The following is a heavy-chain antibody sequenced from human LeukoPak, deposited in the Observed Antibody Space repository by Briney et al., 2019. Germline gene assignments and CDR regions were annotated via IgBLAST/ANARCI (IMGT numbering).Heavy chain of an antibody. Sequence: SETLSLTCTVSGGSISSSSYYWGWIRQPPGKGLEWIGSIYYSGSTHYNPSLKSRVTISVDTSKNQFSLKLSSVTAADTAVYYCARDLDTIGYFDYWGQGTLVTVSS. CDR3: ARDLDTIGYFDY. V-gene: IGHV4-39*07. CDR2: IYYSGST. CDR1: GGSISSSSYY. D-gene: IGHD5-12*01. J-gene: IGHJ4*02.